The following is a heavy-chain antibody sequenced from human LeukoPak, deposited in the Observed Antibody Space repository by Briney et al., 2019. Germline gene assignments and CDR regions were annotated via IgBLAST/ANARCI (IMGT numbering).Heavy chain of an antibody. CDR1: GFTFSSYG. CDR3: ARVLWLPYYFDY. J-gene: IGHJ4*02. CDR2: IPYDGDNQ. D-gene: IGHD5-12*01. V-gene: IGHV3-30*03. Sequence: GRSLRLSCAVSGFTFSSYGMHWVRQAPGKGLEWVAVIPYDGDNQYYADSAKGRFTISRDNSKNTLYLQMNSLRAEDTAVYYCARVLWLPYYFDYWGQGTLVTVSS.